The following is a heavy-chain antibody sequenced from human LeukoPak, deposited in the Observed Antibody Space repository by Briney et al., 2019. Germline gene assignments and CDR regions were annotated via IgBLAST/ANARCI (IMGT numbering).Heavy chain of an antibody. Sequence: ASVKVSCKASGYTFTSYGISWVRQAPGQGLEWMGWISAYNGNTNYAQKLQGRVTMTIDTSTSTAYMELRSLRSDDTAVYYCASSGHRLNWFDPWGQGTLVTVSS. CDR1: GYTFTSYG. CDR3: ASSGHRLNWFDP. J-gene: IGHJ5*02. CDR2: ISAYNGNT. D-gene: IGHD5-12*01. V-gene: IGHV1-18*01.